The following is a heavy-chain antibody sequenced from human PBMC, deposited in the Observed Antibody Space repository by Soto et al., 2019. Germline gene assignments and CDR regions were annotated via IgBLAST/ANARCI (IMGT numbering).Heavy chain of an antibody. V-gene: IGHV4-39*01. CDR1: GDSMTSNSHY. J-gene: IGHJ5*02. CDR3: ARHTRNQFDP. Sequence: TLSLTCTVSGDSMTSNSHYWGWIRQPPGKGLEWIGSIYYSERTSYNSGSTYYSPSLKSRVTISGDTSKSQFSLKLSSVTAADTAVYYCARHTRNQFDPWGQGTLVTVSS. CDR2: IYYSERTSYNSGST.